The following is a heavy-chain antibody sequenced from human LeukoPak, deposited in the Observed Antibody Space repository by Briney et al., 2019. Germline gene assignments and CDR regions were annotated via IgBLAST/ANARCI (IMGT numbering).Heavy chain of an antibody. CDR2: INPNSGVT. CDR1: GYIFTSYY. J-gene: IGHJ4*02. CDR3: ARDALNYGHLSPFDS. Sequence: ASVKVSCKASGYIFTSYYIHWVRQAPGQGLEWMGWINPNSGVTKYAQKFQGRVTMTRDTSISTVYMEVSRLRSDDTAVYYCARDALNYGHLSPFDSWGQGTLVTVSS. V-gene: IGHV1-2*02. D-gene: IGHD3-10*01.